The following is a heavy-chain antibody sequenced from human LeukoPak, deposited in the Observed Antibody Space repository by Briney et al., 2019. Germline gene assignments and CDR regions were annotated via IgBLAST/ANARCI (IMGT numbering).Heavy chain of an antibody. Sequence: SETLSLTCTVSGGSISSGSYYWSWIRQPAGKGLEWIGRIYTSGSTNYNPSLKSRVTISVDTSKNQFSLKLSSVTAADTAVYYCAREVGAITYDAFDIWGQGTMVTVSS. V-gene: IGHV4-61*02. CDR3: AREVGAITYDAFDI. CDR2: IYTSGST. CDR1: GGSISSGSYY. D-gene: IGHD1-26*01. J-gene: IGHJ3*02.